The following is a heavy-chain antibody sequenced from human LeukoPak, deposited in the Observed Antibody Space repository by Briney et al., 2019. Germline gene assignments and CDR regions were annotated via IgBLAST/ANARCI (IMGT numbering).Heavy chain of an antibody. V-gene: IGHV3-23*01. CDR2: ITTSGATT. CDR1: GFTFSIYA. Sequence: PGGSLRLSCAASGFTFSIYAMSWVRQALGKGLEWVSAITTSGATTYYADSVKGRFTISRDNSKNMLYLQMNSLRAEDTAVYYCAKDPGWFDSWGQGTLVTVSS. CDR3: AKDPGWFDS. J-gene: IGHJ5*01.